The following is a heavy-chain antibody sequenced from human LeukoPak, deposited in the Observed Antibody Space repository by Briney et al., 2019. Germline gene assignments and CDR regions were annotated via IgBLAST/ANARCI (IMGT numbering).Heavy chain of an antibody. CDR2: INPNSGGT. Sequence: GASVKVSCKASGYTFTGYYMHWVRQAPGQGLERVGWINPNSGGTNYAQKFQGRVTMTRDTSISTAYMELSRLRSDDTAVYYRARAPYYDFWSGYYPTSYYFDYWGQGTLVTVSS. J-gene: IGHJ4*02. CDR3: ARAPYYDFWSGYYPTSYYFDY. CDR1: GYTFTGYY. D-gene: IGHD3-3*01. V-gene: IGHV1-2*02.